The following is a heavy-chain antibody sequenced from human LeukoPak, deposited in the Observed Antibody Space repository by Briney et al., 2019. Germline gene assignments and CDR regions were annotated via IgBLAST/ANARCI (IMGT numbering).Heavy chain of an antibody. CDR2: IYYSGST. Sequence: SETLSLTCTVSGGPISSYYWSWIRQPPGKGLEWIGYIYYSGSTNYNPSLKSRVTISVDTSKNQFSLKLSSVTAADTAVYYCARRGGPLVYDSSGYYSDYWGQGTLVTVSS. CDR1: GGPISSYY. D-gene: IGHD3-22*01. J-gene: IGHJ4*02. CDR3: ARRGGPLVYDSSGYYSDY. V-gene: IGHV4-59*08.